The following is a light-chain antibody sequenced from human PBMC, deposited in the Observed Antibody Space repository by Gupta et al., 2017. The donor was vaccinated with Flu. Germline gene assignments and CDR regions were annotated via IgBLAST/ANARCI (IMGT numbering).Light chain of an antibody. CDR2: END. J-gene: IGLJ3*02. V-gene: IGLV1-51*02. CDR1: SSNIGNNY. Sequence: KVTISCSGSSSNIGNNYVSWYQQLPGTAPKLLIYENDKRPSGIPDRFSGSRSDTSATLGITGLLTGDEADYYCGTWDSSLRGWVFGGGNTLIVL. CDR3: GTWDSSLRGWV.